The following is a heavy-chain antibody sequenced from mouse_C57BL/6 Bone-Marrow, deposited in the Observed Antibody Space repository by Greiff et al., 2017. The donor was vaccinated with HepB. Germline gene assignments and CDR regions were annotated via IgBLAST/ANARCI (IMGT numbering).Heavy chain of an antibody. CDR3: ASWGHVEF. V-gene: IGHV1-15*01. CDR1: GYTFTDYD. Sequence: QVQLQQSGAELVKPGASVTMSCKASGYTFTDYDMNWVKQRHVQSLEWIGAIDPNTGGTTYNQKFKGKATLTVDKSSSTAYMELRSLTSEDSAVYYCASWGHVEFWGRGTTILVTS. D-gene: IGHD4-1*01. J-gene: IGHJ2*01. CDR2: IDPNTGGT.